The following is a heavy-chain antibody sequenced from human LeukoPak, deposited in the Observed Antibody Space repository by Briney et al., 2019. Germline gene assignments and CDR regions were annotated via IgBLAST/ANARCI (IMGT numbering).Heavy chain of an antibody. D-gene: IGHD6-19*01. J-gene: IGHJ4*02. CDR2: ISYDGSNK. CDR1: GFTFSSYA. Sequence: PGGSLRLSCAASGFTFSSYAMSWVRQAPGKGLEWVAVISYDGSNKYYADSVKGRFTISRDNSKNTLYLQMNSLRAEDTAVYYCARVILTSVWASGFDYWGQGTLVTVSS. CDR3: ARVILTSVWASGFDY. V-gene: IGHV3-30*04.